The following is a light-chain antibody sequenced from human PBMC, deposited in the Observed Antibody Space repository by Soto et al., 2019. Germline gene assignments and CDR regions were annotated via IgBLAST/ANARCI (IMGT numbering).Light chain of an antibody. J-gene: IGKJ1*01. CDR2: DAS. CDR1: QSVSSY. CDR3: QQYNNWPWT. V-gene: IGKV3D-15*01. Sequence: EVEMTQSQDTLSLSRGERGTIFYRASQSVSSYLAWYQQKPGQAPRLLIYDASNRATGIPARFSGSGSGTDFTLTISSLQSEDFVVYYCQQYNNWPWTFGQGTKVDI.